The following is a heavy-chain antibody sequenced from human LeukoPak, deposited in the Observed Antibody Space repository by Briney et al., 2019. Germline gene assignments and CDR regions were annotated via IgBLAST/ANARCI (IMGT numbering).Heavy chain of an antibody. Sequence: SETLSLTCAVYGGSFSGYYWSWIRQPPGKGLEWIGEINHSGSTNYNPSLKSRVTISVDTSKNQFSLKLSSVTAADPAVYYCARGDIVVVPAAIGRVGYYYYYGMDVWGQGTTVTVSS. CDR2: INHSGST. J-gene: IGHJ6*02. V-gene: IGHV4-34*01. CDR1: GGSFSGYY. CDR3: ARGDIVVVPAAIGRVGYYYYYGMDV. D-gene: IGHD2-2*01.